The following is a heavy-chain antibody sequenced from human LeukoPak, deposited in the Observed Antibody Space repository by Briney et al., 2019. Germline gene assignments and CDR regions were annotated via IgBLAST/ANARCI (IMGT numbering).Heavy chain of an antibody. CDR1: DFTFEDYA. V-gene: IGHV3-9*03. Sequence: GGSLRLSCAALDFTFEDYAMHWVRQAPGKGLEWVSGISWNSGSIGYADSVKGRFTISRDNAKNSLYLQMNSLRAEDMALYYCAKANYYDRSGSIYYFDYWGQGTLVTVSS. D-gene: IGHD3-22*01. CDR3: AKANYYDRSGSIYYFDY. J-gene: IGHJ4*02. CDR2: ISWNSGSI.